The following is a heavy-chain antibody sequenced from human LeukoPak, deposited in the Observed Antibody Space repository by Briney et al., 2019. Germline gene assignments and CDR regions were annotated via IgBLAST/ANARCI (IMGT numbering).Heavy chain of an antibody. CDR2: ISSSSSYI. D-gene: IGHD5-18*01. CDR3: ARGEFAWIQGSYGMNV. CDR1: GFTFSSYS. J-gene: IGHJ6*02. Sequence: GGSLRLSCAASGFTFSSYSMNWVRQAPGKGLEWVSSISSSSSYIYYADSVKGRFTISRDNAKNSLYLQMNSLRAEDTAVYYCARGEFAWIQGSYGMNVWGQGTTVTVSS. V-gene: IGHV3-21*01.